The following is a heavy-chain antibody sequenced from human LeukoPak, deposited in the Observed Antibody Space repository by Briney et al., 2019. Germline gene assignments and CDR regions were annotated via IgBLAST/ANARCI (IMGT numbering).Heavy chain of an antibody. V-gene: IGHV5-51*01. CDR1: GYSFTSYW. Sequence: GESLKISCQGSGYSFTSYWIGWVRQMPGKGLEWMGIIYPGDSDTRYSPSFQGQVTISADKSISTAYLQWSSLKASDTAMYYCARQDYYDSSGYRAFDYWGQGTLVTVSS. CDR3: ARQDYYDSSGYRAFDY. CDR2: IYPGDSDT. J-gene: IGHJ4*02. D-gene: IGHD3-22*01.